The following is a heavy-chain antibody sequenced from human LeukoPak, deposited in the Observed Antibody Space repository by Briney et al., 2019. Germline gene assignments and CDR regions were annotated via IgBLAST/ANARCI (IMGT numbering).Heavy chain of an antibody. D-gene: IGHD3-3*01. Sequence: GGSLRLSCAASGLTFSGFTMNWVRQAPGKGLEWVSTISHSGTSTYYADSVRGRFTISRDNSKSTLYLQLSSLRAEDTAMYYCVKDSWSDWGQGTLVTVSS. CDR3: VKDSWSD. CDR1: GLTFSGFT. V-gene: IGHV3-23*01. J-gene: IGHJ4*02. CDR2: ISHSGTST.